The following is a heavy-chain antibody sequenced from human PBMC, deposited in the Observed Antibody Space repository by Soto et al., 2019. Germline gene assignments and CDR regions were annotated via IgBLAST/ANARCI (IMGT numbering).Heavy chain of an antibody. D-gene: IGHD1-26*01. CDR3: ARMVRSGSYGNYFYYAMDV. J-gene: IGHJ6*02. CDR2: IKQDGSEK. CDR1: GFTFSNYW. V-gene: IGHV3-7*01. Sequence: GGSLRLSCAASGFTFSNYWMTWVRQAPGKGLEWVADIKQDGSEKYFVDSVKGRFTISRDNPKNSLYLHINSLRAEDTAVFYCARMVRSGSYGNYFYYAMDVWGQGTTVTVSS.